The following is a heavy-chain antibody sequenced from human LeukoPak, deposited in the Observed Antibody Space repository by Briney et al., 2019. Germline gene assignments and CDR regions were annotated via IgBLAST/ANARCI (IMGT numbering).Heavy chain of an antibody. CDR1: GFSFSSNYY. CDR3: ARHRGRGSYYYAFDI. CDR2: IYDSVST. Sequence: SETLSLTCAVSGFSFSSNYYWGWIRQPPGKGLEWIGSIYDSVSTYYNPSLKSRVTMSLDTSKKQFSLKLTSVTAADTAVYYCARHRGRGSYYYAFDIWGQGTMVTVSS. D-gene: IGHD1-26*01. V-gene: IGHV4-38-2*01. J-gene: IGHJ3*02.